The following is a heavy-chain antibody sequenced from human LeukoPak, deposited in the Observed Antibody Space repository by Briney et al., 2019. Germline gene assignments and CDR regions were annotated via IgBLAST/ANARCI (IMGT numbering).Heavy chain of an antibody. Sequence: GGSLRLSCAVSGFTFSKFWMSWVRQAPGRGLEWVANIHPEGNEKYHVESVKGRFTISRDNTKNLLFLQMNGLRVADTAVYYCARGDDFSGDHWGQGTLVTVSS. CDR1: GFTFSKFW. V-gene: IGHV3-7*04. D-gene: IGHD1-1*01. J-gene: IGHJ4*02. CDR3: ARGDDFSGDH. CDR2: IHPEGNEK.